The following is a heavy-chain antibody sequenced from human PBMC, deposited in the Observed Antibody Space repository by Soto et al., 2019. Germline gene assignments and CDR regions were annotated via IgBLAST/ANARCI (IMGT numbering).Heavy chain of an antibody. D-gene: IGHD3-22*01. Sequence: QVQLQESGPGLVKPSQTLSLTCTVSGGSISSGGYYWSWIRQHPGKGLEWIGYIYYSGSTYYNPSLKSRVTISVEPSKNQFSLKLSSVTAADTAVYYCAREGGGMYYYDSSGYLGAFDIWGQGTMVTVSS. V-gene: IGHV4-31*03. CDR2: IYYSGST. CDR3: AREGGGMYYYDSSGYLGAFDI. CDR1: GGSISSGGYY. J-gene: IGHJ3*02.